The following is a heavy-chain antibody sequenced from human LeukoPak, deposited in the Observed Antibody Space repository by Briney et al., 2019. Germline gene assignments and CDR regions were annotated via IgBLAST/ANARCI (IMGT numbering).Heavy chain of an antibody. V-gene: IGHV4-61*08. J-gene: IGHJ5*02. CDR2: IYYSGST. Sequence: SETLSLTCTVSGGSISSGGYYWSWIRQPPGKGLEWIGYIYYSGSTNYNPSLKSRVTISVDTSKNQFSLKLSSVTAADTAVYYCARVNSSGWYSKAWFDPWGQRTLVTVSS. D-gene: IGHD6-19*01. CDR3: ARVNSSGWYSKAWFDP. CDR1: GGSISSGGYY.